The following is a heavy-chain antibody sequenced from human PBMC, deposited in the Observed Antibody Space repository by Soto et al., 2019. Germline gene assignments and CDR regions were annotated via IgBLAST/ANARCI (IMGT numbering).Heavy chain of an antibody. J-gene: IGHJ4*02. Sequence: ASVKVSCKASGYTFTSYAMHWVRQAPGQRLEWMGWINAGNGNTKYSQKFQGRVTITRDTSASTAYMELSSLRSEDTAVYYCARAGGLDDYYFDYWGQGTLVTSPQ. D-gene: IGHD1-1*01. CDR1: GYTFTSYA. CDR2: INAGNGNT. CDR3: ARAGGLDDYYFDY. V-gene: IGHV1-3*01.